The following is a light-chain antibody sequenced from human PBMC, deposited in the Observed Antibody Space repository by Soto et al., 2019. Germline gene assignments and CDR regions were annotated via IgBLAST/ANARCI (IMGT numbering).Light chain of an antibody. CDR2: AAS. V-gene: IGKV1-39*01. CDR1: QSISIY. Sequence: DIQMTQSPPSLSASVGDRVTITCRASQSISIYLNWYQQKPGRAPKLLISAASSLQSGVPSRFSGSGSGTDFTLTISSVQPEDFATYYCQLSFSIPSWTFGQGTKADVK. J-gene: IGKJ1*01. CDR3: QLSFSIPSWT.